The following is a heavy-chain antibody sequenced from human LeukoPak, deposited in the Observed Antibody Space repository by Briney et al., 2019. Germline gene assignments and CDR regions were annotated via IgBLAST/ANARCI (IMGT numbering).Heavy chain of an antibody. J-gene: IGHJ3*02. D-gene: IGHD3-22*01. CDR1: GFTVSSNY. CDR2: IYSGGST. CDR3: ARDISSGYYDAFDI. Sequence: TGGSLRLSCAASGFTVSSNYMSWVRQAPGKGLEWVSVIYSGGSTHYADSVKGRFTISRDNSKNTLYLQMNSLRAEDTAVYYCARDISSGYYDAFDIWGQGTMVTVSS. V-gene: IGHV3-66*01.